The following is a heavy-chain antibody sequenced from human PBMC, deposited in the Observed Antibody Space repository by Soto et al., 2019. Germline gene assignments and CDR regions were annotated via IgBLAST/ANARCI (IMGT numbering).Heavy chain of an antibody. CDR1: DYSIRTGYY. V-gene: IGHV4-38-2*02. CDR3: AREGPPKWGFGFDS. D-gene: IGHD2-8*01. CDR2: ISHSGGS. Sequence: SETLSLTCGVSDYSIRTGYYWAWIRQSPTKGLEWIGSISHSGGSSYNPSLESRATISLDTSKNQFFLTMTSVTAADTAIYYCAREGPPKWGFGFDSWAQGPLVTSPQ. J-gene: IGHJ4*02.